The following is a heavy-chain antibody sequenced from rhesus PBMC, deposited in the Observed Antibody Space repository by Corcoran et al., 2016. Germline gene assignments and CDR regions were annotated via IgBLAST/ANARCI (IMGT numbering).Heavy chain of an antibody. D-gene: IGHD1-32*01. Sequence: QVKLDQSGEGLLKPSETLSLTCVVSGDSVGNSYYWSWIRQSPGEGREWIDYIGVYNASLRGRVSMSKETSKNQFSLQLTSLTAADTAIYYCARGLMTGHSYLDVWGPGVLVTVSS. J-gene: IGHJ5-2*01. CDR3: ARGLMTGHSYLDV. CDR1: GDSVGNSYY. V-gene: IGHV4-73*01. CDR2: IG.